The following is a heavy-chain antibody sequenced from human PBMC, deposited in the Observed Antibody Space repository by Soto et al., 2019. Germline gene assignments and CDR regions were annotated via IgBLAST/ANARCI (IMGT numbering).Heavy chain of an antibody. CDR2: ISSSSSTI. CDR1: GVTFSSYN. D-gene: IGHD2-8*01. J-gene: IGHJ6*02. V-gene: IGHV3-48*02. Sequence: GGSLTLSCAASGVTFSSYNMNWVRQAPGKGLERVSYISSSSSTINYADSVKGRLPISRANAKNSLYLQMTSLRDEDTAVYYCARVKMVYATGPRYYGMDVWGQGTTVTVSS. CDR3: ARVKMVYATGPRYYGMDV.